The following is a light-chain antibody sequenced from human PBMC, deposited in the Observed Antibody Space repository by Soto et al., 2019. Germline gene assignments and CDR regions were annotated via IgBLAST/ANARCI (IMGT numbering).Light chain of an antibody. Sequence: QSALTQPRSVSGSPGQSVAISCTGTSSNVGVYSLVSWYQQHPGKAPKLILYDVTKRPSGVPDRFSGSKSGDTASLTISGLQAEDEADYYCCSYTANVAVFGGGTKLTVL. V-gene: IGLV2-11*01. CDR2: DVT. CDR3: CSYTANVAV. CDR1: SSNVGVYSL. J-gene: IGLJ2*01.